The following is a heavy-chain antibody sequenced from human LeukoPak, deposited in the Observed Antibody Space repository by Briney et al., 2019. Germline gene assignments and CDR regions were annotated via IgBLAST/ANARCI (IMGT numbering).Heavy chain of an antibody. D-gene: IGHD4-17*01. CDR3: ATATFGDGFDAFDI. Sequence: GGSLRLSCAASGFTVSSNYMSWVRQAPGKGLEWVSVIYSGGSTYYADSVKGRFTISRDNSKNTLYLQMNSLRAEDTAVYYCATATFGDGFDAFDIWGQGTMVTVSS. CDR2: IYSGGST. J-gene: IGHJ3*02. V-gene: IGHV3-53*01. CDR1: GFTVSSNY.